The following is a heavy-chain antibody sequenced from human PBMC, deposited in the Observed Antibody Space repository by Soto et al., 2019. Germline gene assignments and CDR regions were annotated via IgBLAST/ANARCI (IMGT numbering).Heavy chain of an antibody. J-gene: IGHJ6*02. V-gene: IGHV3-53*01. Sequence: PGGSLRLSCAASGFTVSSNYMSWVRQAPGMGLEWVSVIYSGGSTYYADSVKGRFTISRDNSKNTLYLQMNSLRAEDTAVYYCATYSGYAFYYYYGMDVWGQGTTVTVSS. CDR2: IYSGGST. D-gene: IGHD5-12*01. CDR1: GFTVSSNY. CDR3: ATYSGYAFYYYYGMDV.